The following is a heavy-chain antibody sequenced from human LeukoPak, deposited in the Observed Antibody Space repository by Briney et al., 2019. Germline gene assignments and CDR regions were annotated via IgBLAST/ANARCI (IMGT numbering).Heavy chain of an antibody. CDR2: ISSSSSYI. D-gene: IGHD2-2*01. J-gene: IGHJ5*02. Sequence: GGSLRLSCAASGFTFSNYAMSWVRQAPGKGLEWVSSISSSSSYIYYADSVKGRFTISRDNAKNSLYLQMNSLRAEDTAVYYCARARLYCSSTSCPNQGFDPWGQGTLVTVSS. CDR3: ARARLYCSSTSCPNQGFDP. V-gene: IGHV3-21*01. CDR1: GFTFSNYA.